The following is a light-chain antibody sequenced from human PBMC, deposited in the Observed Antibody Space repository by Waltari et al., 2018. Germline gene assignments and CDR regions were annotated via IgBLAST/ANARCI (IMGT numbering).Light chain of an antibody. CDR2: KDS. V-gene: IGLV3-25*03. Sequence: SFELTQSPSVSVSPGQTARITCSADALAKQYAYWYQQKAGQAPLVVIYKDSERPSGIPERFSGSSSGTTVTLTISGVQAEDEADYYYQAADNSGTLNWVFGGGTKLTVL. CDR3: QAADNSGTLNWV. J-gene: IGLJ3*02. CDR1: ALAKQY.